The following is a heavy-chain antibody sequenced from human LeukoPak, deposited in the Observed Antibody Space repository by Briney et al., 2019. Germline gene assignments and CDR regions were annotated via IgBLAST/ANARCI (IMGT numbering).Heavy chain of an antibody. CDR1: GGSIRSSSYY. V-gene: IGHV4-39*01. Sequence: SETLSLTCSVSGGSIRSSSYYWGWIRQPPGKGLEWIGTIHYTGSTYYTPSLKSRVTVSVDTSNNQFSLKVSSVTAADTAVYYCARHPSGSSFDYWGQGTLVTVSS. J-gene: IGHJ4*02. CDR3: ARHPSGSSFDY. CDR2: IHYTGST. D-gene: IGHD1-26*01.